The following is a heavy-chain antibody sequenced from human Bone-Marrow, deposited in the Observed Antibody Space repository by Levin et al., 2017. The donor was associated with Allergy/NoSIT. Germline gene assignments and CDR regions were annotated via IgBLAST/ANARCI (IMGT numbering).Heavy chain of an antibody. V-gene: IGHV3-30*04. J-gene: IGHJ4*01. Sequence: GGSLRLSCAASGFTLSTYAMHWVRQAPGKGLEWVALISFDGSNQYYADSVKGRFSISRDTSKDTLFLQMNSLRAEGTAVYYCAKAQPSWRAPFDYWGHGTLVTVSS. D-gene: IGHD1-26*01. CDR2: ISFDGSNQ. CDR3: AKAQPSWRAPFDY. CDR1: GFTLSTYA.